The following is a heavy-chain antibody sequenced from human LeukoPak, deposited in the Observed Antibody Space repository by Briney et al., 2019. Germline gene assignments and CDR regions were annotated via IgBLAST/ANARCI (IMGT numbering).Heavy chain of an antibody. CDR1: GYTFTSYY. J-gene: IGHJ4*02. CDR3: GGITIFGVVTTDY. V-gene: IGHV1-46*01. Sequence: ASVKVSCKASGYTFTSYYMHWVRQAPGQGPEWMGIINPSGGSTSYAQKFQGRVTMTRDTSTSTVYMELSSLRSEDTAVYYCGGITIFGVVTTDYWGQGTLVTVSS. CDR2: INPSGGST. D-gene: IGHD3-3*01.